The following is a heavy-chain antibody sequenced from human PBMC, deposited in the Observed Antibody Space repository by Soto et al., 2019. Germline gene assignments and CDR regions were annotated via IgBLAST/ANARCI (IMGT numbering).Heavy chain of an antibody. V-gene: IGHV3-33*01. CDR1: GFTFSSYG. CDR2: IWYDGSNK. Sequence: QVQLVESGGGVVQPGRSLRLSCAASGFTFSSYGMHWVRQAPGKGLEWVAVIWYDGSNKYYADSVKGRFTISRDNSKNTLYLQMNSLRAEDTAVYYCARERGATAFDIWGQGTMVTVSS. J-gene: IGHJ3*02. D-gene: IGHD1-26*01. CDR3: ARERGATAFDI.